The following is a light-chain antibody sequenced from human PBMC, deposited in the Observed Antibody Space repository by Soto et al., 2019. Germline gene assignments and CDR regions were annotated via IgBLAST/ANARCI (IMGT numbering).Light chain of an antibody. CDR2: GAS. J-gene: IGKJ1*01. CDR1: QSVSSN. Sequence: EIVMTQSPATLSVSPGERATLSCRASQSVSSNLAWYQQKPGQAPRLLIYGASTRATGIPARFSGSGSGTEFTLTFSSLQSEDFAVYYCQQYNNWPPVTFGQGTKVEIK. CDR3: QQYNNWPPVT. V-gene: IGKV3-15*01.